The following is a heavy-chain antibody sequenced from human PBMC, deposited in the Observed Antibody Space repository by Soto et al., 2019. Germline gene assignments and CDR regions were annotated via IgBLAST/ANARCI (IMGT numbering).Heavy chain of an antibody. Sequence: PGESLKISCKGSGYSFTSYWIGWVRQMPGKGLEWMGIIYPGDSDTRYSPSFQGQVTISADKSISTAYLQWSSLKASDTAMYYCARHETSSSPLYYYYYMDVWGKGTTVTVSS. CDR2: IYPGDSDT. CDR3: ARHETSSSPLYYYYYMDV. D-gene: IGHD6-6*01. V-gene: IGHV5-51*01. CDR1: GYSFTSYW. J-gene: IGHJ6*03.